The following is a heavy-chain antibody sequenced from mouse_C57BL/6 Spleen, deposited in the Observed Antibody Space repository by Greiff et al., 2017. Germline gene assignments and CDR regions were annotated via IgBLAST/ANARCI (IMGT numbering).Heavy chain of an antibody. CDR3: ARGGITTVVGPFAY. V-gene: IGHV5-15*01. CDR1: GFTFSDYG. J-gene: IGHJ3*01. CDR2: ISNLAYSI. D-gene: IGHD1-1*01. Sequence: EVQLVESGGGLVQPGGSLKLSCAASGFTFSDYGMAWVRQAPRKGPEWVAFISNLAYSIYYADTVTGRFTISRENAKNTLYLEMSSLRSEDTAMYYCARGGITTVVGPFAYWGQGTLVTVSA.